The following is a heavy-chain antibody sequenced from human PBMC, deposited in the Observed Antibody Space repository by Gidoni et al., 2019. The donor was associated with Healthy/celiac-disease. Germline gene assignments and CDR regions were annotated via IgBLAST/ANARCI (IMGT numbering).Heavy chain of an antibody. D-gene: IGHD6-19*01. J-gene: IGHJ6*02. CDR2: IDPSDSYT. V-gene: IGHV5-10-1*03. CDR3: AITADINSSGWYYYYYGMDV. CDR1: GYSFTSYW. Sequence: EVHLGQSGAEVKKPGESLRISCKGSGYSFTSYWLSWVRQMPGKGLEWMGRIDPSDSYTNYSPSFQGHVTISADKSISTAYLQWSSLKASDTAMYYCAITADINSSGWYYYYYGMDVWGQGTTVTVSS.